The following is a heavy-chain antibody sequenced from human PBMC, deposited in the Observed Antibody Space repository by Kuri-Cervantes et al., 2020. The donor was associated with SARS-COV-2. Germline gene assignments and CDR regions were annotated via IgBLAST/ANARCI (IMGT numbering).Heavy chain of an antibody. CDR3: ARFPVGASHFDY. Sequence: SGPTLVKPTQTLTLTCTFSGFPLSTSGMCVSWIRQPPGKALEWLARIDWDDDKYYSTSLKTRLTISKDTSKNQVVLTMTNMDPVDTATYYCARFPVGASHFDYWGQGTLVTVSS. V-gene: IGHV2-70*11. CDR1: GFPLSTSGMC. CDR2: IDWDDDK. D-gene: IGHD1-26*01. J-gene: IGHJ4*02.